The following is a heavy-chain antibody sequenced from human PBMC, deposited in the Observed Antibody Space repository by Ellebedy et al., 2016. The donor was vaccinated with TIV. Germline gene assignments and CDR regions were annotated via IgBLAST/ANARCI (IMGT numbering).Heavy chain of an antibody. J-gene: IGHJ4*02. CDR2: ISAFNGNT. CDR3: AKEARSVVIPAAIVSDY. CDR1: GYTFTSYG. V-gene: IGHV1-18*01. Sequence: AASVKVSCKASGYTFTSYGISWVRQAPGQGLEWMGWISAFNGNTNYAQKLQGRVTMTTDTSTSTVYMELRRLKSDDTAVYYCAKEARSVVIPAAIVSDYWGQGTLVTVSS. D-gene: IGHD2-2*01.